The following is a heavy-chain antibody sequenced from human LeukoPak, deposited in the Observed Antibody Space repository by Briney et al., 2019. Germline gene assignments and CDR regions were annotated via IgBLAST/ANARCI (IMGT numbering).Heavy chain of an antibody. CDR3: ARGGFGESLESY. V-gene: IGHV4-61*02. CDR1: GGSFSSGDYY. J-gene: IGHJ4*02. Sequence: SQTLSLTCTVSGGSFSSGDYYWSWLRQPAGKGLEWIGRIYTSGGTNYNPSLKSRVTISADTSKNQFSLKLSSVTAADTAVYYCARGGFGESLESYWGQGTLVTVSS. CDR2: IYTSGGT. D-gene: IGHD3-10*01.